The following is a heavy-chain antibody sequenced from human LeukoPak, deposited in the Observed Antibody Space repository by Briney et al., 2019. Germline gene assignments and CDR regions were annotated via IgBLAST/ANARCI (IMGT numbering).Heavy chain of an antibody. V-gene: IGHV3-23*01. J-gene: IGHJ4*02. CDR1: GFTSSSYG. CDR2: ISGSGGST. Sequence: GGSLRLSCAASGFTSSSYGMSWVRQAPGKGLEWVSAISGSGGSTYYADSVKGRFTISRDNSKNTLYLQMNSLRAEDTAVYYCAKMYYYDSSGYPVYWGQGTLVTVSS. CDR3: AKMYYYDSSGYPVY. D-gene: IGHD3-22*01.